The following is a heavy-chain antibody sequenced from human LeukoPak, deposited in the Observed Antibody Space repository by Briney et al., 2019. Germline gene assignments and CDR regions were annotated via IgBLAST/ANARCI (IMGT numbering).Heavy chain of an antibody. CDR2: IYSGGST. CDR1: GFTVSSNY. J-gene: IGHJ4*02. Sequence: PGGSLRLSCAASGFTVSSNYMSWVRQAPGKGLEWVSVIYSGGSTYYADSVKGRFTISRDNSKNTLYLQMNSLRAEDTAVYYCARDKIAAAGVGVDYWGQGTLVTVSS. CDR3: ARDKIAAAGVGVDY. V-gene: IGHV3-66*01. D-gene: IGHD6-13*01.